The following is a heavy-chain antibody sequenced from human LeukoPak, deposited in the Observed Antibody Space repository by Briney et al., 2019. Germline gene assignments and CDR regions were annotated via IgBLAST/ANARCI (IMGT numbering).Heavy chain of an antibody. CDR3: ASWLSGQQLEVDY. Sequence: SETLSLTCTVSGVSISSSSYYWGWIRQPPGKGLEWIGSIYYSGSTYYNPSLKSRVTISVDTSKNQFSLKLSSVTAADTAVYYCASWLSGQQLEVDYWGQGTLVTVSS. CDR1: GVSISSSSYY. J-gene: IGHJ4*02. CDR2: IYYSGST. D-gene: IGHD6-13*01. V-gene: IGHV4-39*01.